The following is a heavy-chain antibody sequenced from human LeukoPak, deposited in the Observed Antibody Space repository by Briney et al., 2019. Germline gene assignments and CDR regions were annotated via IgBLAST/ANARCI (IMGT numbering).Heavy chain of an antibody. CDR3: AKVSVECLPTHYFEK. V-gene: IGHV3-23*01. CDR2: ISGNADNT. CDR1: GFTFSSYA. D-gene: IGHD3-3*01. Sequence: GASLRLSCAASGFTFSSYAMSWVRQAPGKGLEWVSTISGNADNTYYADSVKGRFTISRDNSRNTLYLQMNSLRAEDTAVYFFAKVSVECLPTHYFEKGAREPLVPVPS. J-gene: IGHJ4*02.